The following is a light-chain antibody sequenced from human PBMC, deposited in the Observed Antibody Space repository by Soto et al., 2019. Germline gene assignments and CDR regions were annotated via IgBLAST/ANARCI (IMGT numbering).Light chain of an antibody. Sequence: DIVMTQSPDSLAVSLGERATINCKSSQSVLYDSNNKNYLAWYQQKPGQPPKLLIYWASTRESGVPDRFSGTGSGTDFTLTISSRQAEDVAVYYCQQYYSIPKTFGQGTKVEIK. CDR1: QSVLYDSNNKNY. J-gene: IGKJ1*01. V-gene: IGKV4-1*01. CDR2: WAS. CDR3: QQYYSIPKT.